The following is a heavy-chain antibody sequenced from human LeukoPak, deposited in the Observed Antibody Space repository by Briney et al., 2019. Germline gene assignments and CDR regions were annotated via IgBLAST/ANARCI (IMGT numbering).Heavy chain of an antibody. CDR1: GYSISSGYY. CDR2: LYHSGST. Sequence: SETLSLTCSVSGYSISSGYYWGWIRQAPGKGLEWIGNLYHSGSTYYNPSLKSQVSISIDTSKNQFSLKLTSVTAADTAVYYCARQTGSGLFILPGGQGTLVTVSS. V-gene: IGHV4-38-2*02. CDR3: ARQTGSGLFILP. J-gene: IGHJ4*02. D-gene: IGHD3/OR15-3a*01.